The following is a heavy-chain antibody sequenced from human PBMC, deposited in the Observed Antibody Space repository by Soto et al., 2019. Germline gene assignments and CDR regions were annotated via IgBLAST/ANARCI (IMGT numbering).Heavy chain of an antibody. CDR3: ARGSSSWYPFDY. Sequence: SSETLSLTCTVSSGSVSSSSHYWGWIRQPPGKGLEWIGNIYYTENTNYNPSLKSRVTISVDTSKNQFSLKLSSVTAADTAVYYCARGSSSWYPFDYWGQGTLVTVSS. V-gene: IGHV4-39*07. D-gene: IGHD6-13*01. CDR1: SGSVSSSSHY. J-gene: IGHJ4*02. CDR2: IYYTENT.